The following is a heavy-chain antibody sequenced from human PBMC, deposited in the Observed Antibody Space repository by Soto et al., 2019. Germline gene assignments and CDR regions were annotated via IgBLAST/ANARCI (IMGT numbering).Heavy chain of an antibody. V-gene: IGHV5-51*01. CDR2: IYPGDSDT. CDR1: GYSFTSYW. Sequence: GESLKISCKGSGYSFTSYWIGWVCQMPGKGLEWMGIIYPGDSDTRYSPSFEGQVTISADKSITTAYLQWTSLKASDTAIYFCARRARGNWALDYWGQGTQVTVSS. CDR3: ARRARGNWALDY. J-gene: IGHJ4*02. D-gene: IGHD3-16*01.